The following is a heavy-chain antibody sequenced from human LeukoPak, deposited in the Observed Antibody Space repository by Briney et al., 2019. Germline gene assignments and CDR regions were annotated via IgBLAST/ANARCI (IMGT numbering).Heavy chain of an antibody. J-gene: IGHJ4*02. CDR1: EYTFTSYY. Sequence: GASVKVSCKASEYTFTSYYMHWVRQAPGQGLEWMGIINPSGGSTTYAQKFQGRVTMTRDMSTSTAYMELSSLRSEDTAVYYCARSVDTAMVLDSYFDYWGQGTLVTVSS. D-gene: IGHD5-18*01. V-gene: IGHV1-46*01. CDR2: INPSGGST. CDR3: ARSVDTAMVLDSYFDY.